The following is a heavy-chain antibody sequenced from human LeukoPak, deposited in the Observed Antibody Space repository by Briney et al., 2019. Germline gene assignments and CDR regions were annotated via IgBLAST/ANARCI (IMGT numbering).Heavy chain of an antibody. CDR3: ATWFGELLSDYFDY. V-gene: IGHV3-53*01. J-gene: IGHJ4*02. Sequence: GGSLRLSCAASGFTFSSYAMSWVRQAPGKGLEWVSVIYSGGSTYYADSVKGRFTISRDNSKNTLYLQMNSLRAEDTAVYYCATWFGELLSDYFDYWGQGTLVTVSS. CDR1: GFTFSSYA. CDR2: IYSGGST. D-gene: IGHD3-10*01.